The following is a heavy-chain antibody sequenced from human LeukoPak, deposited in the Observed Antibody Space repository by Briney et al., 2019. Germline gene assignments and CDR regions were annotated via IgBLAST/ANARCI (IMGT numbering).Heavy chain of an antibody. CDR2: ISSSSYI. J-gene: IGHJ4*02. CDR3: ARGLGDPFYYLDY. CDR1: GFTFSSYS. Sequence: PGGSLRLSCAASGFTFSSYSMNWVRQAPGKGLEWVSSISSSSYIYYADSVKGRFTISRDNAKNSLYLQMNSLKAEETAVYYCARGLGDPFYYLDYGGKEPLVTVP. D-gene: IGHD3-16*01. V-gene: IGHV3-21*01.